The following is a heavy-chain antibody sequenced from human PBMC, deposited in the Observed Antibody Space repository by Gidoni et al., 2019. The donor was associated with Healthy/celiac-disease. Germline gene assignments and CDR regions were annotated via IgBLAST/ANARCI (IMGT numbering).Heavy chain of an antibody. J-gene: IGHJ4*02. CDR2: TRNKANSYPT. CDR1: GFSCMDTS. Sequence: EVQLVASGVGLVQRGGSLRLSCAAYGFSCMDTSMDWVRPAPGKVLEWVGRTRNKANSYPTEDAASVKGRFTISRDDSKNSLYLQMNSLKAEDTAVYYCARGPSSSGYYYGSDYWGQGTLVTVSS. D-gene: IGHD3-22*01. V-gene: IGHV3-72*01. CDR3: ARGPSSSGYYYGSDY.